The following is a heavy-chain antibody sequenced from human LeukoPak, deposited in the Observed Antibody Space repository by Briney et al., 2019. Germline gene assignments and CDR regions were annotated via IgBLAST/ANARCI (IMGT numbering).Heavy chain of an antibody. J-gene: IGHJ4*02. Sequence: GGSLRLSCAASGFTFSDYDMAWVLQAPGKGLEWVSTVSKSGDSTYYADSVKGRFTVSRDNSKDTLFLQMNNLRVDDAAVYYCARHWVWGQGTLVTVSS. D-gene: IGHD3-16*01. CDR3: ARHWV. CDR1: GFTFSDYD. V-gene: IGHV3-23*01. CDR2: VSKSGDST.